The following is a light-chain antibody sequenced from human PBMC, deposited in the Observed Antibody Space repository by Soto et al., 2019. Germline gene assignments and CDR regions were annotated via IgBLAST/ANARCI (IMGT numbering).Light chain of an antibody. V-gene: IGKV3-20*01. CDR3: QHYGSSPPFT. CDR1: QTVSSSY. Sequence: EVVLTQSPGTLSLSPGERATLSCRASQTVSSSYLAWYQQKPGQAPRLLIYGASSRATGIPDRFSGSGSGSDFKLTISRLEPEDFAVFYCQHYGSSPPFTFCLGTKLEI. CDR2: GAS. J-gene: IGKJ2*01.